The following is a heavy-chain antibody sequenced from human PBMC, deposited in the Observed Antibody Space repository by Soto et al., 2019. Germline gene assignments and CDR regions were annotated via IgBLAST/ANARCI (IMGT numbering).Heavy chain of an antibody. D-gene: IGHD3-9*01. Sequence: GASVKVSCKASGGTFSSYAISWVRQAPGQGLEWMGGIIPIFGTANYAQKFQGRVTITADESTSTAYMELSSLRSEDTAVYYRARPHTYYDILTGFDYWGQGTLVTVSS. J-gene: IGHJ4*02. CDR1: GGTFSSYA. CDR3: ARPHTYYDILTGFDY. V-gene: IGHV1-69*13. CDR2: IIPIFGTA.